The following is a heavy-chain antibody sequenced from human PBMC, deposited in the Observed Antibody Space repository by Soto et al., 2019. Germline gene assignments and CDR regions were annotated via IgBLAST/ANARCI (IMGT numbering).Heavy chain of an antibody. D-gene: IGHD3-10*01. CDR1: GFTFDDYA. CDR2: ISWHSGSI. V-gene: IGHV3-9*01. J-gene: IGHJ1*01. Sequence: EVQLVESGGGLVQPGRSLRLSCAASGFTFDDYAMHWVRQAPGKGLEWVSGISWHSGSIGYADSVKGRFTISRDNAKNSLYLQMNSLRAEDTALYYCAKDLSRSYYGSGSYSKWGQGTLVTVSS. CDR3: AKDLSRSYYGSGSYSK.